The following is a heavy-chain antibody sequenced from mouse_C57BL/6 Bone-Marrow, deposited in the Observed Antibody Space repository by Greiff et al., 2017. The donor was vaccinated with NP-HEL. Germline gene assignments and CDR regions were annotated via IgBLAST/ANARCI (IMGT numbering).Heavy chain of an antibody. CDR2: IYPGNSDT. J-gene: IGHJ4*01. CDR1: GYTFTSYW. CDR3: EARLRVYAMDY. Sequence: VQLQQSGTVLARPGASVKMSCKTSGYTFTSYWMHWVKQRPGQGLEWIGAIYPGNSDTSYNQKFKGKAKLTAVTSASTAYMEFSSLTNEDSAVYYCEARLRVYAMDYWGQGTSVTVSS. D-gene: IGHD1-2*01. V-gene: IGHV1-5*01.